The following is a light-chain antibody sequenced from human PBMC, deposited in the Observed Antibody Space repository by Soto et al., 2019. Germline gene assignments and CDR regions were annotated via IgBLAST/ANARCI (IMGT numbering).Light chain of an antibody. CDR1: STNIGRNS. Sequence: QSVLTQPPSASGTPGQRVSISCSGSSTNIGRNSISWYQNLPGTAPKLLIYTNNQRPSGVPARFSGSKSGTSASLAISGLQSEDEADYYCAAWDDSLSGWVFRGGTKLTVL. J-gene: IGLJ3*02. CDR3: AAWDDSLSGWV. V-gene: IGLV1-44*01. CDR2: TNN.